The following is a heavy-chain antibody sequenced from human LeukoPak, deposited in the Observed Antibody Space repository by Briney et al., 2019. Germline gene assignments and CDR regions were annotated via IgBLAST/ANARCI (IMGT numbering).Heavy chain of an antibody. D-gene: IGHD3-10*01. V-gene: IGHV3-74*03. Sequence: GGSLRLSSAVSDFLFSSYWMHWVRQAPWKGLVWVSRINTDGSATTYVDSVKGRFTISRDNAKNSLYLQMKSLRAEDTAVYYCARAQYGWFNPWGQGTLVTVSS. CDR3: ARAQYGWFNP. CDR1: DFLFSSYW. J-gene: IGHJ5*02. CDR2: INTDGSAT.